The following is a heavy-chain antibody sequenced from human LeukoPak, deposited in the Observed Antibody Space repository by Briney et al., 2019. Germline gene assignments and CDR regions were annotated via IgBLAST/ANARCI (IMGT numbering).Heavy chain of an antibody. Sequence: SETLSLTCAVYGGSFSGYYWSWIRQPPGKGLEWIGEINHSGSTNYNPSLKSRVTISVDTSKNQFSLKLSSVTAAGTAVYYCARLLVYYDSSGYYPYFGAFDIWGQGTMVTVSS. V-gene: IGHV4-34*01. CDR3: ARLLVYYDSSGYYPYFGAFDI. J-gene: IGHJ3*02. D-gene: IGHD3-22*01. CDR2: INHSGST. CDR1: GGSFSGYY.